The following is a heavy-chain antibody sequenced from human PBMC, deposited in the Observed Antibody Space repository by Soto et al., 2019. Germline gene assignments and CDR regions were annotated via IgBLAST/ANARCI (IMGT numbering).Heavy chain of an antibody. V-gene: IGHV3-7*01. CDR2: IKQDGSEK. CDR1: GFTFSSYW. CDR3: ARRGAYDFWSGYYFSLYYGMDV. J-gene: IGHJ6*02. Sequence: GGSLRLSCAASGFTFSSYWMSWVRQAPGKGLEWVANIKQDGSEKYYVDSVKGRFTISRDNAKNSLYLQMNSLRAEDTAVYYCARRGAYDFWSGYYFSLYYGMDVWGQGTTVTVSS. D-gene: IGHD3-3*01.